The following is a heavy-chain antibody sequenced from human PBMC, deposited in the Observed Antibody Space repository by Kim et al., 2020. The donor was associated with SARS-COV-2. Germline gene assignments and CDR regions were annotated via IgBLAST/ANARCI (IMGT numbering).Heavy chain of an antibody. Sequence: GGSLRLSCAASGFTFSSYSMNWVRQAPGKGLEWVASISSSSSYIYYADSVKGRFTISSDNAKNSLHLQMNSLGAEETAVYYWATHYGDLSSYCYFDLWGRGTLVTVSS. CDR1: GFTFSSYS. CDR3: ATHYGDLSSYCYFDL. J-gene: IGHJ2*01. D-gene: IGHD4-17*01. V-gene: IGHV3-21*01. CDR2: ISSSSSYI.